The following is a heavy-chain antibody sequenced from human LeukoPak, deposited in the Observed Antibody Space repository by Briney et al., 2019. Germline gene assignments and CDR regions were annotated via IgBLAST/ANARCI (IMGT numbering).Heavy chain of an antibody. D-gene: IGHD3-3*01. CDR1: GGSFSGYY. J-gene: IGHJ4*02. CDR2: INHSGST. V-gene: IGHV4-34*01. Sequence: PSETLSLTCAVYGGSFSGYYWSWIRQPPRKGLEWIGEINHSGSTNYNPSLKSRVTISVDTSKNQFSLKLSSVTAADTAVYYCARVALGGITIFGVVTTRHAFDYWGQGTLVTVSS. CDR3: ARVALGGITIFGVVTTRHAFDY.